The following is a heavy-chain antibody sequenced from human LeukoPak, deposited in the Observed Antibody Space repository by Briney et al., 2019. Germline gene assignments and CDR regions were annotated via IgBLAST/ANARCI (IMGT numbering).Heavy chain of an antibody. V-gene: IGHV4-59*01. D-gene: IGHD1-26*01. J-gene: IGHJ4*02. CDR2: IYYSGST. CDR3: ARKSRGYSGSYDY. Sequence: PSETLSLTCTVSGGSISSYYWSWIRQPPGKGLEWIGYIYYSGSTNYNPSLKSRVTISVDTSKNQFPLKLSSVTAADTAVYYCARKSRGYSGSYDYWGQGTLVTVSS. CDR1: GGSISSYY.